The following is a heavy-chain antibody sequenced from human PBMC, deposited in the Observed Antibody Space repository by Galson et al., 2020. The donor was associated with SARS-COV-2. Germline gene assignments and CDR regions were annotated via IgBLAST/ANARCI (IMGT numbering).Heavy chain of an antibody. CDR3: ATLPPYGLGNYFDY. V-gene: IGHV5-51*01. D-gene: IGHD3-10*01. CDR1: GYSFSNYW. J-gene: IGHJ4*02. CDR2: IYPDDSDT. Sequence: KIGESLKISCKGSGYSFSNYWIGWVRQMPGKGLEWMGIIYPDDSDTRYSPSFQGQVTISADKSINTAYLQWRILKASDTAMYYCATLPPYGLGNYFDYWGQGTLVTVSS.